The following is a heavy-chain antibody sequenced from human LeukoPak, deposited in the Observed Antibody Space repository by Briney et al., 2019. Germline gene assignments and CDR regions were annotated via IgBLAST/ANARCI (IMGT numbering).Heavy chain of an antibody. V-gene: IGHV1-18*01. D-gene: IGHD5-24*01. Sequence: ASVKVSCKASGYTFISYDISWVRQAPGQGLEWMGWISAYNGNTNYAQKLQGRVTMTTDTSTTTAYMELRSLISADTAVYYCARTGWLQSDPFDSWGQGTLVTVSS. CDR2: ISAYNGNT. CDR3: ARTGWLQSDPFDS. CDR1: GYTFISYD. J-gene: IGHJ4*02.